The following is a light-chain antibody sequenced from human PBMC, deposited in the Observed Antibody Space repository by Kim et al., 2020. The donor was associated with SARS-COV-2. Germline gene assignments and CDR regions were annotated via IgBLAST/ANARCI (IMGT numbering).Light chain of an antibody. J-gene: IGLJ3*02. CDR3: QSCDSSTWV. V-gene: IGLV6-57*01. CDR2: EDY. CDR1: RVTSASNL. Sequence: KTVTSSCTPARVTSASNLVQWFQQRPGSSPTTLIFEDYRRPSGFPDRCSGSVDVPSISASLTISGLKTEDEADYYCQSCDSSTWVFCGGTQLTVL.